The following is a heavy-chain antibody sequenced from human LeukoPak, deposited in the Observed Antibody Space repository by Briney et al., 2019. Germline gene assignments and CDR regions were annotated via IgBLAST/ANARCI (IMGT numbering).Heavy chain of an antibody. CDR1: GFTFSNYD. V-gene: IGHV3-30*04. CDR3: ATDGD. Sequence: PGGSLRLSCAASGFTFSNYDLHWVRQAPGKGLEWVAVIPYDGRNKYYADSVKGRFTISRDSSKNTLYLHMNSLRGDDTAMYYCATDGDWGQGTLVTVSS. J-gene: IGHJ4*02. CDR2: IPYDGRNK.